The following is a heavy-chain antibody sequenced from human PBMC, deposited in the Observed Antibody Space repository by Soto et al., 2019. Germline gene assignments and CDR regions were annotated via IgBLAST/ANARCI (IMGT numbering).Heavy chain of an antibody. CDR2: MNPNSGKI. CDR3: ARVVIDAKPTAMVFYFDY. CDR1: GYTFTNFD. J-gene: IGHJ4*02. V-gene: IGHV1-8*01. Sequence: ASVKVSCKASGYTFTNFDINWVRQATGQGPEYMGWMNPNSGKIGYVQKFQGRVTMTTNTSMSTAYMELRSLRSEDTAVYYCARVVIDAKPTAMVFYFDYWGQGTQVPSPQ. D-gene: IGHD5-18*01.